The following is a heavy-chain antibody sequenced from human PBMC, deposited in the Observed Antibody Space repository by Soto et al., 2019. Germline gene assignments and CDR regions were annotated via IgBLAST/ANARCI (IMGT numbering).Heavy chain of an antibody. J-gene: IGHJ4*02. V-gene: IGHV1-58*01. D-gene: IGHD3-22*01. CDR3: VLISLARQGDSSGYRDY. CDR1: GFTFTSSA. Sequence: QMQLVQSGPEVKKPGTSVKVSCKASGFTFTSSAVQWVRQARGQRLEWIGWIVVGSGNTNYAQKFQERVTITRDMSTSTAYMELSSLRSEDTAVYYCVLISLARQGDSSGYRDYWGQGTLVTVSS. CDR2: IVVGSGNT.